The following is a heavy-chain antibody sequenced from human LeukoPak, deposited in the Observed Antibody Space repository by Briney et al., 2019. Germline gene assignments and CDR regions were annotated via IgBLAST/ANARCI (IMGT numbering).Heavy chain of an antibody. CDR2: IVVRSGNT. Sequence: SLKVAFKPSVFTFTSSAMQWVRQARGQPLAWIEWIVVRSGNTNYPQKFQERVTITSDMSTSTPYLQRSSLTADYPAGHYCAGGWVRGWTNYYYYGMDVWGQGTTVTVSS. CDR1: VFTFTSSA. CDR3: AGGWVRGWTNYYYYGMDV. J-gene: IGHJ6*02. D-gene: IGHD6-19*01. V-gene: IGHV1-58*02.